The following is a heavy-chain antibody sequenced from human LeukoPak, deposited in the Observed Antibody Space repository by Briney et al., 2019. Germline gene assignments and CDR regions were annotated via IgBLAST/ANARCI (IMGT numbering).Heavy chain of an antibody. J-gene: IGHJ4*02. Sequence: GSLRLSCAAFGFTFSNAWMSWVRQAPGKGLEWVGRIKSKTDGGTTDYAAPVKGRFTISRDDSKNTLYLQMNSLKTEDTAVYYCTTYYYDSSGYDYWGQGTLVTVSS. CDR3: TTYYYDSSGYDY. D-gene: IGHD3-22*01. V-gene: IGHV3-15*01. CDR1: GFTFSNAW. CDR2: IKSKTDGGTT.